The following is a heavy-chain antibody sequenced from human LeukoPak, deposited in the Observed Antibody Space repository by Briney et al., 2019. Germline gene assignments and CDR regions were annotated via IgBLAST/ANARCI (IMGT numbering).Heavy chain of an antibody. Sequence: PGGSLRLSCAASGFTVSSNYMIWVRQAPGKGLEWVSVIYSGGSTYYADSVKGRFTISRDNSRNTLYLQMNSLRAEDTAVYYCAKVPHGDYAVDYWGQGTLVTVSS. D-gene: IGHD4-17*01. J-gene: IGHJ4*02. CDR3: AKVPHGDYAVDY. CDR2: IYSGGST. CDR1: GFTVSSNY. V-gene: IGHV3-66*01.